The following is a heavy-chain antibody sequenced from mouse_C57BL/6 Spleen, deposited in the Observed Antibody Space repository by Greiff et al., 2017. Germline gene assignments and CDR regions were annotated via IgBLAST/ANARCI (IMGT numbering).Heavy chain of an antibody. V-gene: IGHV1-18*01. CDR1: GYTFTDYN. Sequence: EVQLQQSGPELVKPGASVKIPCKASGYTFTDYNMDWVKQSHGKSLEWIGDINPNNGGTIYNQKFKGKATLTVDKSSSTAYMELRSLTSEDTAVYYCARWGRGSSYDYAMDYWGQGTSVTVSS. J-gene: IGHJ4*01. D-gene: IGHD1-1*01. CDR3: ARWGRGSSYDYAMDY. CDR2: INPNNGGT.